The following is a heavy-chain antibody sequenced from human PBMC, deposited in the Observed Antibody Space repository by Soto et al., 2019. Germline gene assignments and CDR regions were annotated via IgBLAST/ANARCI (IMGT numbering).Heavy chain of an antibody. D-gene: IGHD3-10*01. CDR1: GFTFNNYA. CDR2: ISGNGIST. Sequence: GGSLRLSCAASGFTFNNYAMSWVRQAPGKGLEWVSAISGNGISTYYADSVRGRFTISRDNSENTLFLQMNRLRADDTAVYYCTRDAIPPVRGTDNWFDPWGQGTLVTVSS. CDR3: TRDAIPPVRGTDNWFDP. J-gene: IGHJ5*02. V-gene: IGHV3-23*01.